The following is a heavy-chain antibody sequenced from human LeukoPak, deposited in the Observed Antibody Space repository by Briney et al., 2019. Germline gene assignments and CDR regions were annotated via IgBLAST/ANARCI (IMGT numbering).Heavy chain of an antibody. V-gene: IGHV4-39*07. CDR3: ARERSMVRGLSWFDP. D-gene: IGHD3-10*01. CDR2: IYYSGST. CDR1: GGSISSTTYY. Sequence: SETLSLTCTVSGGSISSTTYYWGWIRQPPGKGLEWIGSIYYSGSTYYNPSLKSRVTISVDTSNNQFSLKLTSVTAADTAVYYCARERSMVRGLSWFDPWGQRTLVTVSS. J-gene: IGHJ5*02.